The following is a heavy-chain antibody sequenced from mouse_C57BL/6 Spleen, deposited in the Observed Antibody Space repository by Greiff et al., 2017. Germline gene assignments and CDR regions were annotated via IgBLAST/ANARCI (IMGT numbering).Heavy chain of an antibody. Sequence: QVTLKESGPGILQSSQTLSLTCSFSGFSLSTSGMGVSWIRQPSGKGLEWLAHIYWDDDKRYNPSLKSRLTISKDTSRNQVFLKITSVDTADTATYYCARKGPIYYYGSSYWYFDVWGTGTTVTVSS. CDR3: ARKGPIYYYGSSYWYFDV. J-gene: IGHJ1*03. D-gene: IGHD1-1*01. V-gene: IGHV8-12*01. CDR1: GFSLSTSGMG. CDR2: IYWDDDK.